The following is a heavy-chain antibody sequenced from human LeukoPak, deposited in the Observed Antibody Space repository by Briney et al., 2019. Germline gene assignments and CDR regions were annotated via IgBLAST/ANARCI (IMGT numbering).Heavy chain of an antibody. D-gene: IGHD6-6*01. J-gene: IGHJ4*02. CDR1: GFTFDDYA. CDR3: AKDMGDSIAARPGAFDY. CDR2: ISWNSGSI. Sequence: GGSLRLSCAASGFTFDDYAMHWVRQAPGKGLEWVSGISWNSGSIGYADSVKGRFTTSRDNAKNSLYLQMNSLRAEDMALYYCAKDMGDSIAARPGAFDYWGQGTLVTVSS. V-gene: IGHV3-9*03.